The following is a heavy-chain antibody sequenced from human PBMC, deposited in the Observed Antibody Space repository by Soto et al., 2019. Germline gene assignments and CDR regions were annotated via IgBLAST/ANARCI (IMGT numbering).Heavy chain of an antibody. CDR3: TRDLTGSLPYYFDY. J-gene: IGHJ4*02. CDR2: IRSRAYGATA. Sequence: PGGSLRLSCTASGFTFGDYAMSWFRQAPGKGLEWVGFIRSRAYGATAEYAASVTGRFTISGDDSKSIAHLHMNSLKAEDTAVYYCTRDLTGSLPYYFDYWGQGTLVTVSS. V-gene: IGHV3-49*03. CDR1: GFTFGDYA.